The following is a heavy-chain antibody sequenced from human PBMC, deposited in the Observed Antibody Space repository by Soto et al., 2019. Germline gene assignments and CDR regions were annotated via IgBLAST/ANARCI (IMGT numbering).Heavy chain of an antibody. J-gene: IGHJ6*03. Sequence: GGSLRLSCAASGFAFSAYAMTWVRQAPGKGLEWVAVLSVGGGTTYYGDSVKGRFTISRDNSKNTLYLQMNSLRVEDTAVYYCARNALTGWGSYYYYYMDVWGEGTTVTVSS. V-gene: IGHV3-23*01. CDR2: LSVGGGTT. D-gene: IGHD7-27*01. CDR3: ARNALTGWGSYYYYYMDV. CDR1: GFAFSAYA.